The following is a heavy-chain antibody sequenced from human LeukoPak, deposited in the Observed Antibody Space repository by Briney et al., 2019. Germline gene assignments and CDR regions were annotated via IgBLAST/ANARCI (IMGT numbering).Heavy chain of an antibody. J-gene: IGHJ6*03. CDR3: ARDGIVGALRDYYYYMDV. CDR1: GYTFTIYG. Sequence: EASVKVSCKASGYTFTIYGISWVRQAPGQGLEWMGWISAYNGNTNYAQKFQGRVTITADESTRTAYMELSSLRSEDTAVYYCARDGIVGALRDYYYYMDVWGKGTTVTVSS. V-gene: IGHV1-18*01. D-gene: IGHD1-26*01. CDR2: ISAYNGNT.